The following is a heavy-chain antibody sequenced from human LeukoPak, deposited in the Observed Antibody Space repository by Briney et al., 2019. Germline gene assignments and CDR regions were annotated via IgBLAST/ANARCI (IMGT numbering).Heavy chain of an antibody. Sequence: PSETLSLTCTVSGGSISSYYWSWIRQPAGKGLEWIGRIYTSGSTNYNPSPKSRVTMSVDTSKNQFSLKLSSVTAADTAVYYCARTSDYDSSGYFSGNEFDYWGQGTLVTVSS. J-gene: IGHJ4*02. CDR2: IYTSGST. CDR1: GGSISSYY. CDR3: ARTSDYDSSGYFSGNEFDY. D-gene: IGHD3-22*01. V-gene: IGHV4-4*07.